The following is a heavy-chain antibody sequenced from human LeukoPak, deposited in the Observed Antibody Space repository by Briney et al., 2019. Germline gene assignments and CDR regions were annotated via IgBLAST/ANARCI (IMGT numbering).Heavy chain of an antibody. J-gene: IGHJ4*02. CDR2: IRSKVNGGTT. CDR1: EFTFGDYA. D-gene: IGHD6-19*01. V-gene: IGHV3-49*04. CDR3: TRGGYSSGWYDY. Sequence: QPGGSLRLSCIGSEFTFGDYAMSWVRQAPGRGLEWLGFIRSKVNGGTTKYAASVKGRFTISRDDSKSIAYLQMYSLKTEDTAVYYCTRGGYSSGWYDYWGQGTLVTVSS.